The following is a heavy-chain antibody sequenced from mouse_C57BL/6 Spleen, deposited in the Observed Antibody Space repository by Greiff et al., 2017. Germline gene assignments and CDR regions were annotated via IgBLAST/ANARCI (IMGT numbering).Heavy chain of an antibody. D-gene: IGHD1-1*01. CDR1: GYTFTSYW. Sequence: QVQLQQSGAELVKPGASVKLSCKASGYTFTSYWMHWVKQRPGQGLEWIGMIHPNSGSTNYNEKFKSKATLTVDKSSSTAYMQLSSLTSEDSATYYCAGEGDYYGSSYFDYWGQGTTLTVSS. CDR3: AGEGDYYGSSYFDY. V-gene: IGHV1-64*01. J-gene: IGHJ2*01. CDR2: IHPNSGST.